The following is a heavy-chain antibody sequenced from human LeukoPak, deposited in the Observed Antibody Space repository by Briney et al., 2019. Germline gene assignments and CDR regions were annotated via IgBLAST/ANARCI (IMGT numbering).Heavy chain of an antibody. CDR3: AREGAAAGSSGWFDP. J-gene: IGHJ5*02. CDR2: IKQDGSEK. V-gene: IGHV3-7*01. D-gene: IGHD6-13*01. Sequence: PGGSLRLSCAASGFTFSSYWMSWVRQAPGKGLEWVANIKQDGSEKYYVDSVKGRFTISRDNAKNSLHLQMNSLRAEDTAVYYCAREGAAAGSSGWFDPWGQGTLVTVSS. CDR1: GFTFSSYW.